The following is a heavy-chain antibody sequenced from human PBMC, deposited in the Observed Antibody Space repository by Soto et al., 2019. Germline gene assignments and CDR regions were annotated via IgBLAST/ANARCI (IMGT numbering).Heavy chain of an antibody. CDR2: IYYSGST. Sequence: SETLSLTCTVSGGSISSGGYYWSWIRQHPGKGLEWIGYIYYSGSTYYNPSLKSRVTISVDTSKNQFSLKLSSVTAADTAVYYCARDRLGGGPTISPFDYWGQGTLVTVSS. D-gene: IGHD2-15*01. J-gene: IGHJ4*02. CDR3: ARDRLGGGPTISPFDY. CDR1: GGSISSGGYY. V-gene: IGHV4-31*03.